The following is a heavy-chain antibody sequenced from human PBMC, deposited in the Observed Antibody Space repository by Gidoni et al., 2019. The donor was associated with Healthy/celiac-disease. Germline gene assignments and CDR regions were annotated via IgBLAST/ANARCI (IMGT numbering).Heavy chain of an antibody. J-gene: IGHJ6*02. Sequence: EVQLVESGGGLVKPGGSLRLSCAAAGFPFSSYSMNWVRQAPGKGLEWVSSISSSSSYIYYADSVKGRFTISRDNAKNSLYLQMNSLRAEDTAVYYCAKVITLYYGMDVWGQGTTVTVYS. CDR1: GFPFSSYS. V-gene: IGHV3-21*01. CDR2: ISSSSSYI. D-gene: IGHD3-22*01. CDR3: AKVITLYYGMDV.